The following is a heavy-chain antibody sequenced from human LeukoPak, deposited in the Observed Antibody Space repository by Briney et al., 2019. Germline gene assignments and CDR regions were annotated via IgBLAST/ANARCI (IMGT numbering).Heavy chain of an antibody. CDR1: GFTFNSYP. CDR2: ISSNGIST. Sequence: PGGSLRLSCSASGFTFNSYPMHWVRKAPGKGLEYVSGISSNGISTYYPDSVKGRFSISRDNSKNTLYLQMSSLRPEDTAVYYCVRDYAASWSNWFDPWGQGTLVTVSS. D-gene: IGHD6-13*01. CDR3: VRDYAASWSNWFDP. J-gene: IGHJ5*02. V-gene: IGHV3-64D*09.